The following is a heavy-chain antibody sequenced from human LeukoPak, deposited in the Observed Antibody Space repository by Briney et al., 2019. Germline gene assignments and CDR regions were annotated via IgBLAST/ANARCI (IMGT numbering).Heavy chain of an antibody. V-gene: IGHV4-59*01. D-gene: IGHD3-16*02. CDR1: GGSISSYY. CDR2: IYYSGST. Sequence: SETLSLTCTVSGGSISSYYWSWIRQPPGKGLEWSGYIYYSGSTNYNPSLKSRVTISGDTSKNQVSLTLSSVTAADTAVYYCARMLYDYVWGSYRPGYYFDYWGQGPLVTVSS. J-gene: IGHJ4*02. CDR3: ARMLYDYVWGSYRPGYYFDY.